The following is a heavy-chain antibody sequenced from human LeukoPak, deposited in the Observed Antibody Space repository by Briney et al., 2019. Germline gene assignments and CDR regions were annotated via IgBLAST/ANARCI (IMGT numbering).Heavy chain of an antibody. J-gene: IGHJ4*02. Sequence: ASVKVSCKASGYTFTGYFMHWVRQAPGQGLEWMGWINVNSGATKYAQKFQGRVTMTRDTSVSTAYMDLSSLRSDDTAVYYCAGHHYYDSSGFDYWGQGTLVTVSS. V-gene: IGHV1-2*02. D-gene: IGHD3-22*01. CDR1: GYTFTGYF. CDR2: INVNSGAT. CDR3: AGHHYYDSSGFDY.